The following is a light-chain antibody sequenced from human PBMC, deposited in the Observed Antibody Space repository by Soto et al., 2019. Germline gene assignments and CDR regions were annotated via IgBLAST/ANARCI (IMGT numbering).Light chain of an antibody. CDR1: SSDIGGYNY. CDR3: SSYTTTTTLGV. Sequence: QSALTQPASVSGSPGQSITISCTGTSSDIGGYNYVSWYQQHPGKAPKLIIFEVSNRPSGVSNRFSGSKSGNTASLTISGPQAEDEADYPCSSYTTTTTLGVFGGGTKLTFL. CDR2: EVS. V-gene: IGLV2-14*01. J-gene: IGLJ3*02.